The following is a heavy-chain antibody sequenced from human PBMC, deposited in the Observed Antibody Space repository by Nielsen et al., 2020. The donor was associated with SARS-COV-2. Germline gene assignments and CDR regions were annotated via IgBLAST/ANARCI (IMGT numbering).Heavy chain of an antibody. Sequence: GALKISCAASGFTFDDYGMSWVRQAPGKGLEWGSGINWNGGSTGYADSVKGRFTISRDNAKNSLYLQMNSLRAEDTALYHCARVYYDSSGYLNYFDYWGQGTLVTVSS. J-gene: IGHJ4*02. CDR3: ARVYYDSSGYLNYFDY. D-gene: IGHD3-22*01. V-gene: IGHV3-20*01. CDR2: INWNGGST. CDR1: GFTFDDYG.